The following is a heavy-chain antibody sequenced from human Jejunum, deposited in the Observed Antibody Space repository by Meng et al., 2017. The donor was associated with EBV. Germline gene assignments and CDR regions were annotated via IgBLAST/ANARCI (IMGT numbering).Heavy chain of an antibody. CDR1: GYTFTTYP. Sequence: VQLVTSGAAVNRPWASVKLSCKASGYTFTTYPIHWVRQAPGQRPEWMGCINPGNGETEFSQKLQGRVTITRDTSATTAYMELTSLRSEDTAVYYCASRPGFNIGPFDYWGQGTLVTVSS. V-gene: IGHV1-3*01. J-gene: IGHJ4*02. CDR3: ASRPGFNIGPFDY. D-gene: IGHD3/OR15-3a*01. CDR2: INPGNGET.